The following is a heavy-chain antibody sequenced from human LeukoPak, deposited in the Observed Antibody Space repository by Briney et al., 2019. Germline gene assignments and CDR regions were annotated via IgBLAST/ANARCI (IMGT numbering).Heavy chain of an antibody. CDR1: GGSISGYY. Sequence: SETLSLTCTVSGGSISGYYWSWIRQPPGKGLEWIGYIYYSGSTNYNPSLKSRVTISLDTSKNHFSLKLSSVTAADTAVYYCARGDMTNGVYFDYWGQGTLVTVSS. V-gene: IGHV4-59*01. D-gene: IGHD2-15*01. CDR3: ARGDMTNGVYFDY. CDR2: IYYSGST. J-gene: IGHJ4*02.